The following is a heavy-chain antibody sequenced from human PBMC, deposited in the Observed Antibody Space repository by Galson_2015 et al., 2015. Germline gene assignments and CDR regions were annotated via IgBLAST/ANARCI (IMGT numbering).Heavy chain of an antibody. D-gene: IGHD2-15*01. CDR2: MSGSGTTT. CDR3: ARACLPCSGDSCYSIHRGFDY. Sequence: SLRLSCAAAGFTFSNYAMNWVRQAPGKGLEWVSGMSGSGTTTYYANSVKGRFTNSRDSSKNTLYLHMNSLRAEDTALYYCARACLPCSGDSCYSIHRGFDYWGQGTLVTVSS. V-gene: IGHV3-23*01. J-gene: IGHJ4*02. CDR1: GFTFSNYA.